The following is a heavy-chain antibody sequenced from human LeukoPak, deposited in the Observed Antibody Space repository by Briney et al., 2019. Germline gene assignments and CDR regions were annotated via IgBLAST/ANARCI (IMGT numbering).Heavy chain of an antibody. CDR3: ASIAAAGPYYFDY. D-gene: IGHD6-13*01. J-gene: IGHJ4*02. CDR2: INHSGST. Sequence: SETLSLTCAVYGGSFSGYYWGWIRQPPGKGLEWIGEINHSGSTNYNPSLKSRVTISVDTSKNQFSLKLSSVTAADTAVYYCASIAAAGPYYFDYWGQGTLVTVSS. CDR1: GGSFSGYY. V-gene: IGHV4-34*01.